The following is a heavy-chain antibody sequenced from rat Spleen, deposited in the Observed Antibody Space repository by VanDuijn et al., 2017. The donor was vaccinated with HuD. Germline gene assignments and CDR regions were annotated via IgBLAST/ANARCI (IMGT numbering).Heavy chain of an antibody. V-gene: IGHV5-17*01. CDR1: GFTFSDYA. J-gene: IGHJ2*01. CDR3: AVSGFGY. Sequence: EVQLVESGGGLVQPGRSLKFSCAASGFTFSDYAMAWVRQAPKKGLEWVATISYDGRSTYYRDSVKGRFTISRDNAKSTLYLEMDSLRSDDTAAYYCAVSGFGYWGQGVMVTVSS. D-gene: IGHD4-4*01. CDR2: ISYDGRST.